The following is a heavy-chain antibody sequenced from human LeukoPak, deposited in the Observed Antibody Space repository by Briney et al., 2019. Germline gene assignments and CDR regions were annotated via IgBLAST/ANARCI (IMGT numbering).Heavy chain of an antibody. V-gene: IGHV1-2*02. CDR1: GYTFTGYY. J-gene: IGHJ5*02. CDR2: INPNSGGT. Sequence: ASVKVSCKASGYTFTGYYMHWVRQAPGQGLEWMGWINPNSGGTNYAQKFQGRVTMTRDTSISTAYMELSRLRSDDTAVYYCARPYCSGGSCYSWLDPWGQGTLVTVSS. D-gene: IGHD2-15*01. CDR3: ARPYCSGGSCYSWLDP.